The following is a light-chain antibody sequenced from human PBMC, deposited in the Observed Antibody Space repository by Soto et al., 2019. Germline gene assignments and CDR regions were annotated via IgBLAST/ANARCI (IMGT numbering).Light chain of an antibody. CDR1: ALPKQY. CDR2: KDS. V-gene: IGLV3-25*02. Sequence: SYELTQLPSVSVSPGQTARITCSGDALPKQYAYWYQQKPGQAPVLVIYKDSERPSGIPERFSGSSSGTTVTLTISGVQAEDEADYYCQSADSSGTYPVVFGGGTKVTVL. J-gene: IGLJ2*01. CDR3: QSADSSGTYPVV.